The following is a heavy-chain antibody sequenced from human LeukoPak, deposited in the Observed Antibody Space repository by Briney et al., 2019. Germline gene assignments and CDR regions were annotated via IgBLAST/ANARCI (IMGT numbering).Heavy chain of an antibody. Sequence: GGSLRLSCAASGFTFSTYWMSWVRQAPGKGLEWVANIKQDGSEIYYVDSVRGRFTISRDNAKNSVYLQMNSLRAEDTAVYYCARMYCTSSSCYTDAFDIWGPGTLVTVSS. CDR3: ARMYCTSSSCYTDAFDI. CDR2: IKQDGSEI. J-gene: IGHJ3*02. V-gene: IGHV3-7*01. D-gene: IGHD2-2*02. CDR1: GFTFSTYW.